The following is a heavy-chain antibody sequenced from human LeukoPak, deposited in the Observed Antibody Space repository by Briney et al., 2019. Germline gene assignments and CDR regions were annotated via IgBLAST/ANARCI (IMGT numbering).Heavy chain of an antibody. CDR2: INSDGSRV. J-gene: IGHJ5*02. Sequence: GGSLRLSCAASGFTFSRYWMHWVRQAPGKGLAWVSRINSDGSRVSYADSVKGRFTISRDNAKITLYLQMNSLRAEDTAVYYCTKSDWFDPWGQGTLVTVSS. CDR3: TKSDWFDP. V-gene: IGHV3-74*01. CDR1: GFTFSRYW.